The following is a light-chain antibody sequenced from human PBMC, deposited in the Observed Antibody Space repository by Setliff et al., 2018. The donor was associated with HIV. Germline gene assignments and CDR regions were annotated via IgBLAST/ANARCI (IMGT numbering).Light chain of an antibody. CDR3: SSYTSTYTRV. CDR1: SSDVGGYNY. J-gene: IGLJ1*01. CDR2: EVS. Sequence: QSALTQPASVSGSPGQSITISCTGTSSDVGGYNYVSWYQQHPGKAPKLMIYEVSNRPSGVSNRFSGSKSGNTAFLTISGLQAEDEADYYCSSYTSTYTRVFGTGTKVTVL. V-gene: IGLV2-14*01.